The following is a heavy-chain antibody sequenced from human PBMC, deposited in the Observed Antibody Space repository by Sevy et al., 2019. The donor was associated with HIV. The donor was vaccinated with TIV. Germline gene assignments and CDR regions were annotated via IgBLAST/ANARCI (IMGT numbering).Heavy chain of an antibody. V-gene: IGHV1-18*01. CDR3: ARIGYSYGYGGYYYYYGMDV. Sequence: ASVKVSCKASGYTFTSYGISWVRQAPGQGLEWMGWISAYNGNTNYAQKLQGRVTMTTDTSTSTAYMELRSLRSDDTAVYYCARIGYSYGYGGYYYYYGMDVWGQGTTFTVSS. D-gene: IGHD5-18*01. CDR1: GYTFTSYG. J-gene: IGHJ6*02. CDR2: ISAYNGNT.